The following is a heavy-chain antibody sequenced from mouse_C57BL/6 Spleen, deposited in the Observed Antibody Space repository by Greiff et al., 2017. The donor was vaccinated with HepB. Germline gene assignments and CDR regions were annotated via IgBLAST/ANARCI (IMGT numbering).Heavy chain of an antibody. V-gene: IGHV1-22*01. CDR2: INPNNGGT. CDR1: GYTFTDYN. CDR3: ERRSNYDGYFGV. J-gene: IGHJ1*03. D-gene: IGHD2-5*01. Sequence: VQLQQSGPELVKPGASVKMSCKASGYTFTDYNMHWVKQSHGKSLEWIGYINPNNGGTSYNQKFKGKATLTVNKSSSTAYMELRSLTSEDSAVYYCERRSNYDGYFGVWGTGTTVTVAS.